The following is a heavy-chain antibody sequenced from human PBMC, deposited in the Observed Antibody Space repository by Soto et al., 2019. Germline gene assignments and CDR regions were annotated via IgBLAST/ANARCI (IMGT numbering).Heavy chain of an antibody. CDR2: ISSSSYI. CDR3: ASGEGSSDNYYYYYYMDV. J-gene: IGHJ6*03. CDR1: GFTFSSYS. V-gene: IGHV3-21*01. D-gene: IGHD3-10*01. Sequence: GGSLRLSCAASGFTFSSYSMNWVRQAPGKGLEWVSSISSSSYIYYADSVKGRFTISRDNAKNSLYLQMNSLRAEDTAVYYCASGEGSSDNYYYYYYMDVWGKGTSVTVSS.